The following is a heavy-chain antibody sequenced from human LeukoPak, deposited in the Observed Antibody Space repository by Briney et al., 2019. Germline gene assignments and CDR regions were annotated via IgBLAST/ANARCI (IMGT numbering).Heavy chain of an antibody. CDR1: GGSISSSSYY. J-gene: IGHJ2*01. CDR2: IYYSGST. D-gene: IGHD3-10*01. V-gene: IGHV4-39*01. CDR3: ASLLNYGSRSMHWYFDL. Sequence: SETLSLTCTVSGGSISSSSYYWGWIRQPPGKGLEWIGSIYYSGSTYYNPSLKSRVTISVDTSKNQFSLKLSSVTAADTAVYYCASLLNYGSRSMHWYFDLWGRGTLVTVSS.